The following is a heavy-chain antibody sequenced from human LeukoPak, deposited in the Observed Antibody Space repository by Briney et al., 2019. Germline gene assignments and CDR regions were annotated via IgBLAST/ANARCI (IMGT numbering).Heavy chain of an antibody. CDR2: IRGKADSYAT. CDR1: GFTFSDSG. J-gene: IGHJ4*02. D-gene: IGHD1-26*01. V-gene: IGHV3-73*01. CDR3: ATFPSGSWSAY. Sequence: GGSLRLSCAASGFTFSDSGIHWVRQASGKGLEWVGHIRGKADSYATGYAASVKGRFTITRDDSENTAYLQMNSLKTEDTAVYYCATFPSGSWSAYWGQGTLVTVSS.